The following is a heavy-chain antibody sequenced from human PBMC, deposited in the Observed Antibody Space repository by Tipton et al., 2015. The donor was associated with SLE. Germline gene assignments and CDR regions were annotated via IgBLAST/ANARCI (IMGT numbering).Heavy chain of an antibody. J-gene: IGHJ3*01. CDR2: FYYSGRT. D-gene: IGHD6-6*01. Sequence: TLSLTCTVSGASVTSHYWSWVRQPPGQGLEWIGYFYYSGRTSYDPSLKSRVTISVDTSKNQFSLNLRSVTVADTAVYYCARDSSSSPFMSHGFDLWGQGTVVTVSS. CDR1: GASVTSHY. CDR3: ARDSSSSPFMSHGFDL. V-gene: IGHV4-59*02.